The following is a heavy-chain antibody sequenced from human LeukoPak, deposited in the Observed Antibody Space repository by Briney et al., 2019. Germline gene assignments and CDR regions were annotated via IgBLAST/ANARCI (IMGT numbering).Heavy chain of an antibody. CDR3: AKGTAYSPSWIDY. CDR2: ISGSGASI. CDR1: RVTFSSHD. Sequence: GGSLRLSCAASRVTFSSHDMSWVRQAPGKGLEWVSTISGSGASISSADSVKGRFTISRDNSKNTLYLQMNSLRAEDTAVYYCAKGTAYSPSWIDYWGQGTLVTVSS. J-gene: IGHJ4*02. V-gene: IGHV3-23*01. D-gene: IGHD2-8*02.